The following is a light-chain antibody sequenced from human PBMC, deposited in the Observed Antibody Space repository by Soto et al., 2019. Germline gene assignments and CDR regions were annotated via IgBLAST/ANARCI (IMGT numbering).Light chain of an antibody. J-gene: IGKJ1*01. V-gene: IGKV1-5*03. CDR3: QHYNSYSEA. CDR1: QTISSW. CDR2: KAS. Sequence: IQMTQSPSTLSGSVGYRVTITCRASQTISSWLAWYQQKPWKAPKLLIYKASTLKSGVPSRFSGSGSGTEFTLTISSLQPDDFATYYCQHYNSYSEAFGQGTKVDIK.